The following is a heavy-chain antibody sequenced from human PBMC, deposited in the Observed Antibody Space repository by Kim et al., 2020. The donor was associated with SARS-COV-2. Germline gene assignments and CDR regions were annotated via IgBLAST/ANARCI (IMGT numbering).Heavy chain of an antibody. CDR3: ARGDLGPYGGSPFDY. J-gene: IGHJ4*02. CDR1: GGSFSSYA. V-gene: IGHV1-69*04. Sequence: SVKVSCKASGGSFSSYAISWVRQAPGQGLEWMGRIIPILGIANYAQKFQGRVTITAVKSTSPAYMELSSLRSEDTAGYYCARGDLGPYGGSPFDYWGQG. CDR2: IIPILGIA. D-gene: IGHD5-12*01.